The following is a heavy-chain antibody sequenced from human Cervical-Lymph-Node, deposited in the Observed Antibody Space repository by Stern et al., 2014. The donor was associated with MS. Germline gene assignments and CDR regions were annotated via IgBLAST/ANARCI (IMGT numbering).Heavy chain of an antibody. CDR2: IIPILGLP. CDR1: GGTFSSSYA. J-gene: IGHJ5*02. Sequence: VQLVQSGAEVKKPGSSVNVSCKASGGTFSSSYAITWMRQAPGRGLEWMGRIIPILGLPYYAQKFQGRLTITADTSTSTVYMGLSSLTSEDTAVYYCARGVVSNRAAATLHNLFDPWGQGTLVTGSS. D-gene: IGHD2-15*01. CDR3: ARGVVSNRAAATLHNLFDP. V-gene: IGHV1-69*09.